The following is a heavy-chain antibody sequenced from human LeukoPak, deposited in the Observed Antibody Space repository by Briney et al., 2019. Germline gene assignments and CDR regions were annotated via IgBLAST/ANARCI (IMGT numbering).Heavy chain of an antibody. D-gene: IGHD6-19*01. J-gene: IGHJ4*02. CDR2: SYTSGSS. CDR3: ASRSVSGFDY. V-gene: IGHV4-4*07. CDR1: GGSISTYY. Sequence: SETLSLTCTVSGGSISTYYWSWIRQPAGKGLEWIGRSYTSGSSNHNPSLKSRVTISVDKSKNQFSLKLSSVTAADTAVYYCASRSVSGFDYWGQGTLVTVSS.